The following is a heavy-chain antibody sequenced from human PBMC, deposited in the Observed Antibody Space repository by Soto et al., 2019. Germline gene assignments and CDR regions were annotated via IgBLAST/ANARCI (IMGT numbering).Heavy chain of an antibody. CDR3: ARGIQYYDDIWGSYRHPPSFDY. D-gene: IGHD3-16*02. CDR2: INHSGST. V-gene: IGHV4-34*01. Sequence: SETLSLTCAVYGGSFSGYYWSWIRQPPGKGLEWIGEINHSGSTNYNPSLKSRVTISVDTSKNQFSLKLSSVTAADTAVYYCARGIQYYDDIWGSYRHPPSFDYWGQGTLVTVSS. J-gene: IGHJ4*02. CDR1: GGSFSGYY.